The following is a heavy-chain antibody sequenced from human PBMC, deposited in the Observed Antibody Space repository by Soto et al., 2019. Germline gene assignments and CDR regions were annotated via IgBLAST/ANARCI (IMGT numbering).Heavy chain of an antibody. V-gene: IGHV3-30-3*01. J-gene: IGHJ6*02. CDR2: ISYDGSNK. Sequence: QVQLVESGGGVVQPGRSLRLSCAASGFTFSSYAMHWVRQAPGKGLEWVAVISYDGSNKYYADSVKGRFTISRDNSKNTLYLQVNSLRAEDTAVYYCAREGVWYSSSSEGFYYGMDVWGQGTTVTVSS. D-gene: IGHD6-6*01. CDR3: AREGVWYSSSSEGFYYGMDV. CDR1: GFTFSSYA.